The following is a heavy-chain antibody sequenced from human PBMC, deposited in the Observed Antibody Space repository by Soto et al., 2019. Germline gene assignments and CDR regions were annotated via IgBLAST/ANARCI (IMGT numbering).Heavy chain of an antibody. D-gene: IGHD6-19*01. J-gene: IGHJ4*02. CDR3: AKRGSNSGWYSRAAEY. Sequence: EVQLLESGGGLVQPGGSLRLSCAASGFVFGSYAMSWVRQAPGKGLEWVSTIRGGAGGTYYADSVKGRFTISRDNSKKTAYPQMNSLRAEDTAVYYCAKRGSNSGWYSRAAEYWGQGTLVTVSS. CDR1: GFVFGSYA. CDR2: IRGGAGGT. V-gene: IGHV3-23*01.